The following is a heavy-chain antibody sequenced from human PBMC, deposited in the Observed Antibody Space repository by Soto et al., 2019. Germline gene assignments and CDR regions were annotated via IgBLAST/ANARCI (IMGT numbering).Heavy chain of an antibody. J-gene: IGHJ5*02. D-gene: IGHD6-13*01. CDR1: GGSISSSSYY. CDR3: ARHWMLVAAAGTLWFYP. CDR2: IYYSGST. Sequence: SETLSLTCTVSGGSISSSSYYWGWIRQPPGKGLEWIGRIYYSGSTYYNPSLKSRVTISVDTSKNQFSLKLSSVTAADTAVYYCARHWMLVAAAGTLWFYPCGKGTLVTVSA. V-gene: IGHV4-39*01.